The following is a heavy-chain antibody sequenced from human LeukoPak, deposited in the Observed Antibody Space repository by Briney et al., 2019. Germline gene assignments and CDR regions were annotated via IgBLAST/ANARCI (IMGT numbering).Heavy chain of an antibody. CDR1: GFTFSSYA. Sequence: GGSLRLFCATSGFTFSSYAMSWVRRAPGKGLERVSGIGASGGSTYYADSVKGRFTISRDNSKNTLYLQMNSLRTEDTAVYYCAKAEGYDILTGLDYWGQGTLVTVSS. D-gene: IGHD3-9*01. V-gene: IGHV3-23*01. CDR2: IGASGGST. J-gene: IGHJ4*02. CDR3: AKAEGYDILTGLDY.